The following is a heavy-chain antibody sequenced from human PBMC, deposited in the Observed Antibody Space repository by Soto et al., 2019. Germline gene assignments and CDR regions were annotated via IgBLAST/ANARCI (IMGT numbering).Heavy chain of an antibody. CDR3: ARSPLAFWSSRAGGGFDP. V-gene: IGHV4-59*01. CDR1: GGSISSYY. Sequence: PSETLSLTCTVSGGSISSYYWSWIRQPPGKGLAWIGYIYYIGSTNYTPSLKSRVTISVDTSKNQFSLKLSSVTAADTAVYYCARSPLAFWSSRAGGGFDPWGQGTLVTVSS. J-gene: IGHJ5*02. D-gene: IGHD3-3*01. CDR2: IYYIGST.